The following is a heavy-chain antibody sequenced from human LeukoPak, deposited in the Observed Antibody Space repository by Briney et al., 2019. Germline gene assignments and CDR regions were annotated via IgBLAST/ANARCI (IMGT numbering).Heavy chain of an antibody. CDR1: GFTFSKYW. CDR2: INQDGSEK. J-gene: IGHJ4*02. Sequence: GGSLRLSCAASGFTFSKYWMSWVRQAPGKGLEWVANINQDGSEKYYVDSMEGRFTISRDNAKNSLFLQLNSLRAEDTAVYYCARDYGGSSPFDYWGQGTLVTVSS. V-gene: IGHV3-7*01. D-gene: IGHD4-23*01. CDR3: ARDYGGSSPFDY.